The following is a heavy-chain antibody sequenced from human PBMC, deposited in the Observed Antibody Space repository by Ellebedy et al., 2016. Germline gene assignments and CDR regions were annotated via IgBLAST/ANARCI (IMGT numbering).Heavy chain of an antibody. V-gene: IGHV4-59*01. CDR1: GGSISSYY. CDR3: ARVYCSSTSCLIDY. Sequence: SETLSLXXTVSGGSISSYYWSWIRQPPGKGLEWIGYIYYSGSTNYNPFLKSRVTISVDTSKNQFSLKLSSVTAADTAVYYCARVYCSSTSCLIDYWGQGTLVTVSS. CDR2: IYYSGST. J-gene: IGHJ4*02. D-gene: IGHD2-2*01.